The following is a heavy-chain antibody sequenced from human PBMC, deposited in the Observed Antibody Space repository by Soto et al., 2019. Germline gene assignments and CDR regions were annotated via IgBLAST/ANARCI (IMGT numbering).Heavy chain of an antibody. V-gene: IGHV3-30*18. Sequence: QVQLVESGGGVVQPGRSLRLSCAASGFTFSSYGMHWVRQAPGKGLEWVAVISYDGSNKYYADSVKGRLTISRDNSKSTLYLQMNSLRAEDTAVYYCAKDGDIVVVPAAMFFDYWGQGTLVTVSS. CDR1: GFTFSSYG. J-gene: IGHJ4*02. CDR3: AKDGDIVVVPAAMFFDY. D-gene: IGHD2-2*01. CDR2: ISYDGSNK.